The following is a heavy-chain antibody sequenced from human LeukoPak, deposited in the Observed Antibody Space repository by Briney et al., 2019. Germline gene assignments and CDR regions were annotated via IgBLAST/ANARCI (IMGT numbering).Heavy chain of an antibody. CDR3: ARQGYGGHSQGAADY. D-gene: IGHD4-23*01. V-gene: IGHV1-18*01. CDR1: GYTFTNYG. J-gene: IGHJ4*02. CDR2: ISANNGNR. Sequence: ASVKVSCTASGYTFTNYGISWVRQAPGQGLEWMGWISANNGNRNYAQKLQDRDSMTTDTSTSTAYMELRSLRSDDTAVYYCARQGYGGHSQGAADYWGQGTLVTVSS.